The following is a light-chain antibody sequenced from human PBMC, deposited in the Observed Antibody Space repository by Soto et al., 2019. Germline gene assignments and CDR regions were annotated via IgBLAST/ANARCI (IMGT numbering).Light chain of an antibody. Sequence: EILMTQSPGTLSVSPGEIATLSLRSSQSVSSNLAWYQQKPGQAPRLLIYGASTRATGIPARFSGSGSGTDFTLTISSLQSEDLAVYYCQHRSNWPSWTFGAGTKVDIK. CDR1: QSVSSN. CDR3: QHRSNWPSWT. J-gene: IGKJ1*01. V-gene: IGKV3-15*01. CDR2: GAS.